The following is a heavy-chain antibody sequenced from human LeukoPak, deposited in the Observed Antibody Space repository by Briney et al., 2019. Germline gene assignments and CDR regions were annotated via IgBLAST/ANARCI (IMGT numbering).Heavy chain of an antibody. CDR1: GFTFSNAW. CDR3: ARDAGNSGYGCDL. CDR2: IKSKTDGGTT. J-gene: IGHJ5*02. V-gene: IGHV3-15*05. Sequence: GGSLRLSCAASGFTFSNAWMSWVRQAPGKGLEWVGRIKSKTDGGTTDYAAPVKGRFTISRDNARNSLYLQMNNLRGEDTAIYYCARDAGNSGYGCDLWGQGTLVTVSS. D-gene: IGHD5-12*01.